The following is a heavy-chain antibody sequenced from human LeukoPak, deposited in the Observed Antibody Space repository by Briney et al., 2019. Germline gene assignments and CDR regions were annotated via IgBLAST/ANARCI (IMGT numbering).Heavy chain of an antibody. J-gene: IGHJ4*02. D-gene: IGHD6-19*01. CDR2: IKSKTDGGTT. V-gene: IGHV3-15*01. Sequence: GGSLRLSCAASGFTFSNAWMSWVRQAPGKGLEWVGRIKSKTDGGTTDYAAPVRGRFTISRDDSKNTLYLQMNSLKTEDTAVYYCMASPAVAFDYWGQGTLVTVSS. CDR1: GFTFSNAW. CDR3: MASPAVAFDY.